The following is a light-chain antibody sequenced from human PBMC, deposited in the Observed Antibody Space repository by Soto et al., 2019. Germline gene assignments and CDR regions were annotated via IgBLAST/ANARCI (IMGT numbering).Light chain of an antibody. CDR3: QQYGSSSWT. CDR2: GAS. V-gene: IGKV3-20*01. Sequence: EIVLAQSLGTLSLPPGERVTLYCRASQSVSSSYLAWYQQKPGQAPRLLIYGASSRATGIPDRFSGSGSGTDFTLTISRLEPGDSAVYYCQQYGSSSWTFGQGTKVDIK. CDR1: QSVSSSY. J-gene: IGKJ1*01.